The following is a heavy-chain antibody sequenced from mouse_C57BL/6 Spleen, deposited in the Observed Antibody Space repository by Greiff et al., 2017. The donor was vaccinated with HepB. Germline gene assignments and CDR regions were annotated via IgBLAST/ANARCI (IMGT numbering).Heavy chain of an antibody. D-gene: IGHD2-5*01. Sequence: QVQLQQSGAELVRPGSSVKLSCKASGYTFTSYWMDWVKQRPGQGLEWIGNIYPSDSETHYNQKFKDKATLTVDKSSSTAYMQLSSLTSEDSAVYYCARVGDYSNHWYFDVWGTGTTVTVSS. J-gene: IGHJ1*03. V-gene: IGHV1-61*01. CDR1: GYTFTSYW. CDR3: ARVGDYSNHWYFDV. CDR2: IYPSDSET.